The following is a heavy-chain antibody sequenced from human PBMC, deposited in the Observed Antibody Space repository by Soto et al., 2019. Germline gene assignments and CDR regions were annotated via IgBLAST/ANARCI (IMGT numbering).Heavy chain of an antibody. CDR3: TTGPVVGV. V-gene: IGHV3-15*07. J-gene: IGHJ6*02. D-gene: IGHD2-15*01. CDR1: GFSFSNAW. CDR2: IKRKIDGEAT. Sequence: EVQLVESGGGLVKPGGSLRLSCAASGFSFSNAWMNWVRQAPGKGLEWVGRIKRKIDGEATDYAGPVKGRFTVFRDDSKSALYLQMNSLKGDDTAVYYCTTGPVVGVWGQGTTVTVS.